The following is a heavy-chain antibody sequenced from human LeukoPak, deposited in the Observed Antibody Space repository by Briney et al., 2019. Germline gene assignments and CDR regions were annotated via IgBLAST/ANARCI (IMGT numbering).Heavy chain of an antibody. D-gene: IGHD4-17*01. CDR3: ANLDYGGYLVQHDY. J-gene: IGHJ4*02. Sequence: GGSLRLSCAASGFTFSSYAMSWVRQAPGKGLEWVSAISGSGGSTYYADSVKGRFTISRDNSKNTLYLQMNSLRAEDTAVYYCANLDYGGYLVQHDYWGQGTLVTVSS. V-gene: IGHV3-23*01. CDR1: GFTFSSYA. CDR2: ISGSGGST.